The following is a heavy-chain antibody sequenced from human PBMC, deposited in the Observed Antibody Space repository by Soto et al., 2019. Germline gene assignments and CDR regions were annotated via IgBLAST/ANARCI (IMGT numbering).Heavy chain of an antibody. J-gene: IGHJ4*02. D-gene: IGHD3-10*01. Sequence: PGGSLRLSCAASGFIVTSNYISWVRQAPGKGLEWVSVIYSGGGTYHADSVKGRFTISRDNSKNTVYLQMNSLRAEDTAVYYCARGTYGSPSPFDYWGQGTLVTVSS. CDR2: IYSGGGT. V-gene: IGHV3-53*01. CDR3: ARGTYGSPSPFDY. CDR1: GFIVTSNY.